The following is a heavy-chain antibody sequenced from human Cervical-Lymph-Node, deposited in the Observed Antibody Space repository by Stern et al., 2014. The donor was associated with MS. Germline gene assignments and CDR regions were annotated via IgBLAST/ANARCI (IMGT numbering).Heavy chain of an antibody. CDR3: ASAHPATRRGYKGMNV. CDR1: GGTFRHFA. V-gene: IGHV1-69*01. Sequence: VQLVESGSEVTQPGSSVNVTCKASGGTFRHFAVNWVRQAPGQGLEWVGGIIPVFGTPTYAQMFQGRLTIISDESTNTVYMELSSLTPDDTATYFCASAHPATRRGYKGMNVWGQGTTIAVSS. CDR2: IIPVFGTP. D-gene: IGHD2-2*01. J-gene: IGHJ6*02.